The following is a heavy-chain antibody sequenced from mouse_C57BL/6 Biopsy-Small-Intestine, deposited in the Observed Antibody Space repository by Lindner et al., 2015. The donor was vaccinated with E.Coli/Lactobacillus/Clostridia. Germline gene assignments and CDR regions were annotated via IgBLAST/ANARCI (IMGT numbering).Heavy chain of an antibody. CDR3: ARDGRRSTVPTGQFDY. V-gene: IGHV1-81*01. D-gene: IGHD1-1*01. CDR2: ISAYNGNK. Sequence: SVKVSCKASDYTFSIYGISWVRQAPGQGLEWMGWISAYNGNKNCAEKLQDRITMTTDTSTSTAYMELRSLRSDDTAVYYCARDGRRSTVPTGQFDYWGQGTLVTVSS. CDR1: DYTFSIYG. J-gene: IGHJ4*01.